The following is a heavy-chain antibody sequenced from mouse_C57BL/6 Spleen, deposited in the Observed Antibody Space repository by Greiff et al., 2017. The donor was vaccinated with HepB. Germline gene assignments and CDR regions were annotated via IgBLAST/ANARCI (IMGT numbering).Heavy chain of an antibody. J-gene: IGHJ3*01. D-gene: IGHD1-3*01. V-gene: IGHV2-2*01. CDR3: ARMDNSAWFAY. CDR1: GFSLTSYG. CDR2: IWSGGST. Sequence: VHLVESGPGLVQPSQSLSITCTVSGFSLTSYGVHWVRQSPGKGLEWLGVIWSGGSTDYNAAFISRLSISKDNSKSQVFFKMNSLQADDTAIYYCARMDNSAWFAYWGQGTLVTVSA.